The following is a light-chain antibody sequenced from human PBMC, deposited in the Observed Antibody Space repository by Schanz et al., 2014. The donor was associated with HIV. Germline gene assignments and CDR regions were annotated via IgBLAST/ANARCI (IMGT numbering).Light chain of an antibody. Sequence: SYELXQPPSVSVAPGKTASITCGGNNVGIKSVHWYQQKPGQAPVMVISYDTDRPSGIPERFSGSNSGHTATLTISRVEAGDXADYYCQVXXXSTGVVFGGGTKLTVL. CDR2: YDT. CDR3: QVXXXSTGVV. CDR1: NVGIKS. J-gene: IGLJ2*01. V-gene: IGLV3-21*01.